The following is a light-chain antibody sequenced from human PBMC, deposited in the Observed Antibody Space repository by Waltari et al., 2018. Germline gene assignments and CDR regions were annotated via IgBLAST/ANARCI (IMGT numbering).Light chain of an antibody. CDR2: RND. J-gene: IGLJ3*02. V-gene: IGLV1-44*01. CDR3: AAWDDSLNGHWV. CDR1: YSNIGNNV. Sequence: QSVLTQPPSASGTPGQRVTFSCSGTYSNIGNNVVNWSQQLPGKAPKPLIYRNDQRPSGVPDRFSGSKSGSSASLAIGGLQSDDEADYYCAAWDDSLNGHWVFGGGTKVTVL.